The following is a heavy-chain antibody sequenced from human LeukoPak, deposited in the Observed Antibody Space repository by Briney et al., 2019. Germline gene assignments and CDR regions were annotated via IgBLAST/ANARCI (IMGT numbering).Heavy chain of an antibody. V-gene: IGHV3-21*01. D-gene: IGHD3-3*01. Sequence: GGSLRLSCAASGFTFSSYGMHWVRQAPGKGLEWVSSISSSSSYIYYADSVKGRFTISRDNAKNSLYLQMNSLRAEDTAVYYCARDRTPRFLEWLWDAFDIWGQGTMVTVSS. J-gene: IGHJ3*02. CDR1: GFTFSSYG. CDR2: ISSSSSYI. CDR3: ARDRTPRFLEWLWDAFDI.